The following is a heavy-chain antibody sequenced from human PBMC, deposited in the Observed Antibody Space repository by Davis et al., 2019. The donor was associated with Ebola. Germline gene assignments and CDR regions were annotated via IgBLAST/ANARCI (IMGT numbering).Heavy chain of an antibody. CDR2: INQDGSEE. CDR3: ARDQQLFF. D-gene: IGHD1-1*01. Sequence: GGSLRLSCAVSGLTFSNFWMTWVRQAPGKGLEWVANINQDGSEENYVDSVRGRFTISRDNTQNTLYLQMNSLRVDDTAVYYCARDQQLFFWGQGTLVTVSS. J-gene: IGHJ1*01. V-gene: IGHV3-7*03. CDR1: GLTFSNFW.